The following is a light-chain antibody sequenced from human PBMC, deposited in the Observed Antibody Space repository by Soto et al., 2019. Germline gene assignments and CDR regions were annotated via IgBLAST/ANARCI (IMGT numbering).Light chain of an antibody. V-gene: IGKV3-11*01. CDR3: QQRNIWPPVT. CDR1: PSVTNY. CDR2: GAF. J-gene: IGKJ5*01. Sequence: PGERATLSCRASPSVTNYLAWYQQKPGQPPRLLIYGAFNRAAGIPARFSGSGSGTDFTLTIISLEPEDSAVYYCQQRNIWPPVTFGQGTRLEI.